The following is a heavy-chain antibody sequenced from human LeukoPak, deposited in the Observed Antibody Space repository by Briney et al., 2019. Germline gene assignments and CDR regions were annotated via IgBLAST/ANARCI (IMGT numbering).Heavy chain of an antibody. Sequence: PSETLSLTCTVSGGSISSYYWSWIRQPPGKGLEWIGYIYYSGSTNYNPSLKSRVTISVDTSKNQFSLKLSSVTAADTAVYYCARTSEGLQRGLFDYWGQGTLVTVSS. CDR1: GGSISSYY. CDR2: IYYSGST. V-gene: IGHV4-59*01. D-gene: IGHD4-11*01. J-gene: IGHJ4*02. CDR3: ARTSEGLQRGLFDY.